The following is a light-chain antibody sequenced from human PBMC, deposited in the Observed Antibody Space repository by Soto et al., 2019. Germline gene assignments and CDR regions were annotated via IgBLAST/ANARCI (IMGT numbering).Light chain of an antibody. CDR1: SSDVGGYNY. J-gene: IGLJ1*01. V-gene: IGLV2-14*01. CDR2: EVS. CDR3: NSYTSSSTLV. Sequence: QSALTQPASVSGSPGQSITISCTGTSSDVGGYNYVSWYQQHPGKAPKLMIYEVSNRPSGVSNRFSGSKSGNTASLTISGLQAEDEADYYCNSYTSSSTLVFGTGTKVT.